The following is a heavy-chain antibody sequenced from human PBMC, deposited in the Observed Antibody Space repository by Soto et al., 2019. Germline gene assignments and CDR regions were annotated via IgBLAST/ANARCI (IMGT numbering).Heavy chain of an antibody. CDR2: ISKSGATT. CDR1: GFTFRNYD. V-gene: IGHV3-23*01. Sequence: EVQLLESGGGLVQPGGSLRLSCAASGFTFRNYDMTWVRQAPGKGLEWVSTISKSGATTYYADSVRGRFTISRDNSKSTLYLHMNSLRDDDTALYYCAKNQWGNAFDIWGQGTMLTVSS. J-gene: IGHJ3*02. CDR3: AKNQWGNAFDI. D-gene: IGHD3-16*01.